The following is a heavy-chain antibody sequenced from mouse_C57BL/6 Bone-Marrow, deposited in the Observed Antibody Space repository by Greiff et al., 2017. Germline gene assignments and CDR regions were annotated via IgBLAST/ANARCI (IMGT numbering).Heavy chain of an antibody. CDR3: ARDDGSSYWYIDV. J-gene: IGHJ1*03. CDR2: FYPRDGST. Sequence: VQLQESGPELVKPGASVKLSCKASGYTFTSYDINWVKPRPGQGLEWIGWFYPRDGSTKYNEKFKGKATLTVGTSSSTAYMELHSLTSEDSAVYCCARDDGSSYWYIDVWGTGTTVTVSS. D-gene: IGHD1-1*01. V-gene: IGHV1-85*01. CDR1: GYTFTSYD.